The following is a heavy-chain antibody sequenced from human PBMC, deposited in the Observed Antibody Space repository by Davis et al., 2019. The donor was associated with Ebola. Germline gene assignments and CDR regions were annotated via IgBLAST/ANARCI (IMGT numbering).Heavy chain of an antibody. CDR1: GYSISSGYY. J-gene: IGHJ6*02. CDR2: IHHSGNT. D-gene: IGHD1-1*01. CDR3: ARGLFWSGLDV. V-gene: IGHV4-38-2*02. Sequence: MPSETLSLTCTVSGYSISSGYYWGWIRQPPGKGLEWIGSIHHSGNTYYNPSLKSRVSMSVDTSKNQFSLKVTSVTAADTAVYYCARGLFWSGLDVWGQGTTVTVSS.